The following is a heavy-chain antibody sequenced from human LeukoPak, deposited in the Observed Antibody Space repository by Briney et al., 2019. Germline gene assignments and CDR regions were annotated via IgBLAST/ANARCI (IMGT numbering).Heavy chain of an antibody. V-gene: IGHV4-34*01. D-gene: IGHD5-18*01. CDR3: ARSGYSYVFDY. J-gene: IGHJ4*02. CDR1: GGSFSGYY. CDR2: INHSGST. Sequence: SETLSLICAVYGGSFSGYYWSWIRQPPGKGLEWIGEINHSGSTNYNPSLKSRVTISVDTSKNQFSLKLSSVTAADTAVYYCARSGYSYVFDYWGQGTLVTVSS.